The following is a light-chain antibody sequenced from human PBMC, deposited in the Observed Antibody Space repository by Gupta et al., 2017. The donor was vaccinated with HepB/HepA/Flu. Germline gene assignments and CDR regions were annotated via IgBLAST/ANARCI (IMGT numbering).Light chain of an antibody. J-gene: IGKJ1*01. CDR3: RQITHWPPRT. V-gene: IGKV2-30*01. Sequence: DVVMTQSPLSLPVTLGQPASISCRSSRSLVYSDGIAYLNWFQQRPGQSPRRLIYHASKRDAGVTDRFSGSGEGNDFTLKSSSGEEEEIAFYYCRQITHWPPRTFGQGTRVEIK. CDR1: RSLVYSDGIAY. CDR2: HAS.